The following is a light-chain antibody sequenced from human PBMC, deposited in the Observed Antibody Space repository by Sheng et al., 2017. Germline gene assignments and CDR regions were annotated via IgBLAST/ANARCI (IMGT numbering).Light chain of an antibody. Sequence: QSALTQPASVSGSPGQSVTISCTGTSSDVGGYDSVSWYQQHPGKAPKLMIYGVTNRPSGVPDRFSGSKSGNSASLTVSGLQAEDEADYYCSSYVGSNSVVFGGGTKLTVL. V-gene: IGLV2-8*01. CDR2: GVT. CDR3: SSYVGSNSVV. J-gene: IGLJ2*01. CDR1: SSDVGGYDS.